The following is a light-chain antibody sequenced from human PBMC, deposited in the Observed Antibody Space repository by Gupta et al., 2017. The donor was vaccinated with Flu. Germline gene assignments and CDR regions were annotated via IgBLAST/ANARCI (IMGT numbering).Light chain of an antibody. V-gene: IGKV2-30*01. CDR1: QGLVYSDRNTY. J-gene: IGKJ1*01. Sequence: ISCRSSQGLVYSDRNTYLHWFQQRPGQSPRRLIHQVSHRESGVPDRFSGSGSGTDFTLKISRVEAEDVGIYFCMQGAHWPWAFGQGTTVEIK. CDR3: MQGAHWPWA. CDR2: QVS.